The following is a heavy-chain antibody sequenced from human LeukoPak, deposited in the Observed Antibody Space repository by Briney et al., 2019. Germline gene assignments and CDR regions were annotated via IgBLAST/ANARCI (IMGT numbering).Heavy chain of an antibody. Sequence: PGGSLRLSCAASGFTFSSYAMSWARQAPGKGLEWVSAINSAGSTYYGDSVRGRFTISRDNSKNVLHLQMNSLRAEDTALYYCAKDQNTVATAPFDYWGLGTLVTVSS. CDR2: INSAGST. J-gene: IGHJ4*02. D-gene: IGHD4-17*01. V-gene: IGHV3-23*01. CDR3: AKDQNTVATAPFDY. CDR1: GFTFSSYA.